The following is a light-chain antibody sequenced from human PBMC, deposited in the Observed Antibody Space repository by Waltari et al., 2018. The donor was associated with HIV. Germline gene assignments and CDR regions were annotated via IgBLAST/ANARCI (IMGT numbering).Light chain of an antibody. CDR3: HHYNNWRET. Sequence: EILMTQSPATLSVSPGERATLSCRASPIVNSNLAWYQQKPGQTPRHLIYGTSTRATDIPARFSGSGSGIEFTLTISSLQSEDFAVYYCHHYNNWRETFGQGTKVEIK. J-gene: IGKJ1*01. CDR1: PIVNSN. V-gene: IGKV3-15*01. CDR2: GTS.